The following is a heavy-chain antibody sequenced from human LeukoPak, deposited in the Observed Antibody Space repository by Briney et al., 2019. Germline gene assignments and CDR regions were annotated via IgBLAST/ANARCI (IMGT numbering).Heavy chain of an antibody. CDR1: GYSFTSYW. CDR2: IYPGDSDT. J-gene: IGHJ3*02. D-gene: IGHD3-22*01. Sequence: HGESLKISCTGSGYSFTSYWIGWVRQMPGKGLEWMGIIYPGDSDTRYSPSFRGQVTISADKSISTAYLQWSSLKASDTAMYYCARPTKYYYDSSAYYYWYAFDIWGQGTMVTVSS. V-gene: IGHV5-51*01. CDR3: ARPTKYYYDSSAYYYWYAFDI.